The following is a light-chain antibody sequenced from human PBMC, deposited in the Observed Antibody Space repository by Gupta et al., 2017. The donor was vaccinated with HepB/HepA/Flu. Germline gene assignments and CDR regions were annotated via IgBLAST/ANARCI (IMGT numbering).Light chain of an antibody. V-gene: IGKV3-20*01. J-gene: IGKJ4*01. Sequence: DIVLTQSPATLSLSPGERATLSCRASESVSGSYLAWYQQRPGQAPRLLIYGASSRATGIPDRFSGSGYGTGFTLTISGREPEDFAVYYCQLYGTSRGNTFGGGTKLDIK. CDR3: QLYGTSRGNT. CDR1: ESVSGSY. CDR2: GAS.